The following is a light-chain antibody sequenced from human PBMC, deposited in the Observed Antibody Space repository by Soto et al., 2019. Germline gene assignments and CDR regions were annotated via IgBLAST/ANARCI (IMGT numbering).Light chain of an antibody. CDR2: KSS. J-gene: IGKJ1*01. Sequence: DIHLTQSPSTLSASVGDRVTITCRASQSISNYLAWYQVKPGKAPKFLIYKSSILENGVPSRFSGGGSGTEFTLTISSLQPDDFATYYCQQYGAFGQGTKVEIK. V-gene: IGKV1-5*03. CDR1: QSISNY. CDR3: QQYGA.